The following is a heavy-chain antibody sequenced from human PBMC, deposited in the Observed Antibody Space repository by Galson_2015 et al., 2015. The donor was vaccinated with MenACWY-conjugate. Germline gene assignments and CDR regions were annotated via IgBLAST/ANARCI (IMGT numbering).Heavy chain of an antibody. CDR1: GYTFSNYG. CDR3: VRGGTSQELERRRGHAFDI. Sequence: SVKVSCKASGYTFSNYGISWVRQAPGQGLEWMGWISGYNGNTNYAQKFQGRVTMTRDTSTSTAFMELRSLRVDDMAVYYCVRGGTSQELERRRGHAFDIWGQGTMVTVS. CDR2: ISGYNGNT. J-gene: IGHJ3*02. V-gene: IGHV1-18*03. D-gene: IGHD1-1*01.